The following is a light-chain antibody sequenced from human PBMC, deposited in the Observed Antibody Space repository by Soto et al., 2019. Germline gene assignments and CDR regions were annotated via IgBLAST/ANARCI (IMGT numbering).Light chain of an antibody. Sequence: QSALTQPASVSGSPGQSITISCTGTSSDIGAYNSVSWYQQHPGKAPKLMIYEVSNRPSGVSYRFSASKSGNTASLTISGLQAEDEADYYCSSRTTSNPYVFGTGTKLTVL. V-gene: IGLV2-14*01. CDR3: SSRTTSNPYV. CDR1: SSDIGAYNS. J-gene: IGLJ1*01. CDR2: EVS.